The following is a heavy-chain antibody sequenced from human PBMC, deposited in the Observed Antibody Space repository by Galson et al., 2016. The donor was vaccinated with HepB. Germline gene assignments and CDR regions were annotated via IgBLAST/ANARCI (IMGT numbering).Heavy chain of an antibody. CDR1: GFSFGNFN. D-gene: IGHD2-2*01. J-gene: IGHJ6*02. CDR2: ISTGSTAI. Sequence: SLRLSCAASGFSFGNFNFNWVRQAPGKGLEWLTFISTGSTAIFYADSVRGRFTISRDNSKNTLYLQMNSLRTEDTAVYYCARDGLYCGSTSCYLDVWGQGTTVTVSS. V-gene: IGHV3-48*01. CDR3: ARDGLYCGSTSCYLDV.